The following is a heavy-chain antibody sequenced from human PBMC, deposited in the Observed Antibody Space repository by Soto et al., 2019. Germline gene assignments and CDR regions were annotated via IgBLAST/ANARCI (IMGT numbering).Heavy chain of an antibody. D-gene: IGHD2-8*01. V-gene: IGHV1-18*01. CDR3: ARDIESVTAKHFFYYYAMDV. J-gene: IGHJ6*02. Sequence: AAVKVSCKASGFTFSNYGLNWVRQAPGQGLEWMGWVSANNGHTNYAQNLQGRVSMTTDTSTSTAYMELRGLTFDDTAVYYCARDIESVTAKHFFYYYAMDVWGQGTTVTV. CDR1: GFTFSNYG. CDR2: VSANNGHT.